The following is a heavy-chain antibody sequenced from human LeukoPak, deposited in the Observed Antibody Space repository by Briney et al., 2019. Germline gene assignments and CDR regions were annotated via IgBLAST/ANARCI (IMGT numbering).Heavy chain of an antibody. Sequence: GRSLRLSCAASGFTFRSYGMHWVRQAPGKGLEWVAVISYDGSNKYYADSVKGRFTISRDNSKNTLYLQMNSLRAEDTAVYYCAKGSMGGYSAGISMTVVRPGIGYWGQGTPVTVSS. J-gene: IGHJ4*02. CDR2: ISYDGSNK. CDR3: AKGSMGGYSAGISMTVVRPGIGY. V-gene: IGHV3-30*18. D-gene: IGHD3-22*01. CDR1: GFTFRSYG.